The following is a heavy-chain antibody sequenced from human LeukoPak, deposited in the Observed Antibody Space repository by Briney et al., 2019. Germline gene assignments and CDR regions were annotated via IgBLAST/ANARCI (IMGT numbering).Heavy chain of an antibody. Sequence: SETLSLTCTVSGGSFTSYFWSWVRQPPGEGLEWIGYIYYSGSTNYNPSLKSRVTISVDTSKNQFSLKLSSVTAADTAVHCCARAYGSGSYYNSSFDYWGQGTLVTVSS. J-gene: IGHJ4*02. CDR2: IYYSGST. V-gene: IGHV4-59*12. CDR1: GGSFTSYF. CDR3: ARAYGSGSYYNSSFDY. D-gene: IGHD3-10*01.